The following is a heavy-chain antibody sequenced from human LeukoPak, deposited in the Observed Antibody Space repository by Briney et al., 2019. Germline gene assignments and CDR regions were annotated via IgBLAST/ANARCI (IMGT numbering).Heavy chain of an antibody. J-gene: IGHJ4*02. CDR1: GFTFSSYW. V-gene: IGHV3-7*01. CDR2: IKQDGSEK. CDR3: ASLWGYCSSTSRYTLPSIDY. D-gene: IGHD2-2*02. Sequence: GGSLRLSCAASGFTFSSYWMSWVRQAPGKGLEWVANIKQDGSEKYYVDSVKGRFTISRDNAKNSLYLQMNSLRAEDTAVYYCASLWGYCSSTSRYTLPSIDYWGQGTLVTVSS.